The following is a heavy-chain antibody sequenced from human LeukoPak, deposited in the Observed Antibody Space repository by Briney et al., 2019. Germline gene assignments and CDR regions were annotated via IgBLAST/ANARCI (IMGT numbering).Heavy chain of an antibody. D-gene: IGHD1-26*01. CDR2: IRYDGSNK. V-gene: IGHV3-30*02. Sequence: PGGSLRLSCAASGFTFSSYGMHWVRQAPGKGLEWVAFIRYDGSNKYYADSVKGRFTISRDNSKNTLYLQMNSLRAEDMALYYCAKSVEWELLSYFDYWGQGTLVTVSS. J-gene: IGHJ4*02. CDR3: AKSVEWELLSYFDY. CDR1: GFTFSSYG.